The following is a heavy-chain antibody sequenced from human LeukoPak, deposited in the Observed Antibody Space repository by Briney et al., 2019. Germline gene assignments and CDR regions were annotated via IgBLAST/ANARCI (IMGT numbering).Heavy chain of an antibody. CDR2: ISYDGSNK. J-gene: IGHJ4*02. V-gene: IGHV3-30-3*01. D-gene: IGHD1-26*01. CDR3: ARVPPYSGTYSLFDC. Sequence: PGGSLRLSCAASGFTFSDYAMHWGRQSPGKGLEWVAVISYDGSNKYYADSVKGRFTISRDNSKNTLYLQMNSLRDEDTAVYYCARVPPYSGTYSLFDCWGQGTLVTVSS. CDR1: GFTFSDYA.